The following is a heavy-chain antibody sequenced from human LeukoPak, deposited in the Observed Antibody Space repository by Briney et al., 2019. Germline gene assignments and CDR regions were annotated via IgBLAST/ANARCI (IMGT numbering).Heavy chain of an antibody. V-gene: IGHV3-66*02. CDR3: ARGQIVGVQGDF. CDR1: GVTVGNNY. Sequence: GGSLRFSCTVSGVTVGNNYMSWVRQAPGKGLEWVALMYSRGSSHYADSVRGRFTISRDSSKNTVYLQMNSLTAEDTAVYYCARGQIVGVQGDFWGQGTLVTVSS. J-gene: IGHJ4*02. CDR2: MYSRGSS. D-gene: IGHD1-26*01.